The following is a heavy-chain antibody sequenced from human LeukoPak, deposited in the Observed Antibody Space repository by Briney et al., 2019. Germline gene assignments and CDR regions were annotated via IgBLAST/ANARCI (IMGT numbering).Heavy chain of an antibody. D-gene: IGHD6-13*01. V-gene: IGHV4-34*01. CDR1: GGSFSGYY. CDR3: ARGLTPKLAAAYDY. J-gene: IGHJ4*02. CDR2: INHSGST. Sequence: PSETLSLTCAVYGGSFSGYYWSWIRQPPGKGLEWIGEINHSGSTNYNPSLKSRVTLSVDTSKNQFSLKLSSVTAADTAVYYCARGLTPKLAAAYDYWGQGTLVTVSS.